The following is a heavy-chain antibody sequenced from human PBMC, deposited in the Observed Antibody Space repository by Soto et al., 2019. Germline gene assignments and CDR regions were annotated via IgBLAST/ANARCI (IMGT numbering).Heavy chain of an antibody. CDR2: INHSGGT. CDR1: GGSFSGYY. V-gene: IGHV4-34*01. J-gene: IGHJ6*03. D-gene: IGHD1-26*01. CDR3: ARHVARRTSGGYYMDV. Sequence: SETLSLTCAVYGGSFSGYYWSWIRQPPGKGLEWIGEINHSGGTNYNPSLKSRVTISVDTSRNQFSLTLSSVTAADTAVYYCARHVARRTSGGYYMDVWGKGITVTVSS.